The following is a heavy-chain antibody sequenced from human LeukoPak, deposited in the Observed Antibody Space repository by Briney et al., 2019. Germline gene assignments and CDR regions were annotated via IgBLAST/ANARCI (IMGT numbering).Heavy chain of an antibody. J-gene: IGHJ4*02. CDR1: GFTFSSYE. CDR2: ISSSGSTI. D-gene: IGHD3-22*01. Sequence: PGGSLRLSCAASGFTFSSYEMNWVRRAPGKGLEWVSYISSSGSTIYYADSVKGRFTISRDNAKNTLYLQMNSLRAEDTAVYYCARAALGDYYDSSGPIDYWGQGTLVTVSS. V-gene: IGHV3-48*03. CDR3: ARAALGDYYDSSGPIDY.